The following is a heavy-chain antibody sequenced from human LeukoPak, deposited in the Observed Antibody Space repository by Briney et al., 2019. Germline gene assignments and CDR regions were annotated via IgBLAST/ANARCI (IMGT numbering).Heavy chain of an antibody. D-gene: IGHD3-3*02. CDR2: ISPSGRTI. CDR1: GFTFTNYE. Sequence: GGSLTPSCAASGFTFTNYEMNWVRQAPGKGLDWVSYISPSGRTICYSDSVKGRSTISRDNAKNSLYLQMNSLRAEDTAVYYCATSTSLLAWGQGTLVTVSS. CDR3: ATSTSLLA. V-gene: IGHV3-48*03. J-gene: IGHJ4*02.